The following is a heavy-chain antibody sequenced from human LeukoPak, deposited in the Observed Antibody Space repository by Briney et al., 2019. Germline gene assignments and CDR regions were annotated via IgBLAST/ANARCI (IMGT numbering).Heavy chain of an antibody. CDR3: ARVIRDGYNRPGY. CDR2: INPNSGGT. Sequence: ASVKVSCKASGYTFTGYYMHWVRQAPGQGLEWMGWINPNSGGTNYAQKFQGRVTMTRDTSISTAYMELSRLRSDDTAVYYCARVIRDGYNRPGYWGQGTLVTVSS. V-gene: IGHV1-2*02. D-gene: IGHD5-12*01. CDR1: GYTFTGYY. J-gene: IGHJ4*02.